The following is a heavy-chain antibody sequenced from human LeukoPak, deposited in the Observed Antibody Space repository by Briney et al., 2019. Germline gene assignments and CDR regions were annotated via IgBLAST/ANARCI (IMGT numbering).Heavy chain of an antibody. V-gene: IGHV3-23*01. J-gene: IGHJ4*02. CDR2: ISGSGGST. CDR1: GFTFSSYA. CDR3: AKNQITMVRGGVDY. Sequence: GGSLRLSCAASGFTFSSYAMSWVRQAPGKGLEWVSSISGSGGSTYYAGSVKGRFTISRDNSKNTLYLQMNSLRAEDTAVYYCAKNQITMVRGGVDYWGQGTLVTVSS. D-gene: IGHD3-10*01.